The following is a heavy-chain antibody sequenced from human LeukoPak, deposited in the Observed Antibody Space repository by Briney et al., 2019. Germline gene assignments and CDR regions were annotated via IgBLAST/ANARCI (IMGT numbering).Heavy chain of an antibody. Sequence: SETLSLTCTVSGGSITSSSYYWGWIRQPPGKGLEWIGSIYYSGSTYYNPSLKSRVTISADTSKNQFSLKLSSVTAADTAVYYCVRENYSSGWYGLIDYWGQGTLVSVSS. CDR2: IYYSGST. CDR1: GGSITSSSYY. D-gene: IGHD6-19*01. CDR3: VRENYSSGWYGLIDY. J-gene: IGHJ4*02. V-gene: IGHV4-39*02.